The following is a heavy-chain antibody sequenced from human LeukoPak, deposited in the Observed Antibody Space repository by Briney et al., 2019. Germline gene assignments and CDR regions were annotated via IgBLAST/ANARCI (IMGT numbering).Heavy chain of an antibody. J-gene: IGHJ4*02. D-gene: IGHD2-2*01. CDR1: GFTFNGYS. CDR2: ISSSSSYI. CDR3: ANHLACGSTSCPPFDD. V-gene: IGHV3-21*01. Sequence: PGGSLRLSCAASGFTFNGYSMNWVRQAPGKGLEWVSSISSSSSYIHYADSVKGQFTISRDNAKDSLYLQMNSLRAEDTAVYYCANHLACGSTSCPPFDDWGQGTLVTVSS.